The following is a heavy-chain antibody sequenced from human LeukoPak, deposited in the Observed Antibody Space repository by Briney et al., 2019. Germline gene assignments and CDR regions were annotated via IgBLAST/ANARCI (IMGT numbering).Heavy chain of an antibody. CDR2: INAGNGGT. V-gene: IGHV1-3*01. D-gene: IGHD2-21*01. CDR1: GYTFSRYV. CDR3: ARDDCGDTCYPGGY. J-gene: IGHJ4*02. Sequence: ASLNLSCKASGYTFSRYVVHWIRQPPGQRPEWMGWINAGNGGTKYSQNFQGRDTITWDRSANTAYMELSSLTSEDTALYYCARDDCGDTCYPGGYWGQGALVTVS.